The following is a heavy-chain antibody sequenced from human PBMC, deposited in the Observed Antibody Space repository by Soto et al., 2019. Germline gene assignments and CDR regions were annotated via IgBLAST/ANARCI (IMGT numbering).Heavy chain of an antibody. CDR2: ISYDGSNK. CDR3: AREGIAVAAPPFDY. Sequence: PGGSLRLSCAASGFTFSSYAMHWGRQAPGKGLEWVAVISYDGSNKYYADSVKGRFTISRDNSKNTLYLQMNSLRAEDTAVYYCAREGIAVAAPPFDYWGQGTLVTVSS. CDR1: GFTFSSYA. V-gene: IGHV3-30-3*01. D-gene: IGHD6-19*01. J-gene: IGHJ4*02.